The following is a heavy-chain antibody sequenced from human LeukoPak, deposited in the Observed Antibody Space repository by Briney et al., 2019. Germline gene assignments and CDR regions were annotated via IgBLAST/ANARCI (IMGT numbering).Heavy chain of an antibody. CDR3: ARDNGISIFGVLNY. V-gene: IGHV3-30*02. J-gene: IGHJ4*02. CDR1: GFTFSSYG. CDR2: IRYDGSNK. D-gene: IGHD3-3*01. Sequence: PGGSLRLSCAASGFTFSSYGMHWVRQAPGKGLEWVAFIRYDGSNKYYADSVKGRFTISRDNSKNTLYLQMNSLRAEDTAVYYCARDNGISIFGVLNYWGQGTLVTVSS.